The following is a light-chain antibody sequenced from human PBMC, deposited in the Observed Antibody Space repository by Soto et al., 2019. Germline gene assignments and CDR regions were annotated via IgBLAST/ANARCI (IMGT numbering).Light chain of an antibody. CDR2: SAS. V-gene: IGKV3-15*01. J-gene: IGKJ4*01. CDR3: QQYNSWPLS. Sequence: EIVMKQSPATLSVSPGERATLSCRASQSVNNNLAWYQQKPGQAPRLLIYSASARATGIPARFSGSGSGTEFNLTHSSLQSEDFEAYYFQQYNSWPLSVGGVTKVK. CDR1: QSVNNN.